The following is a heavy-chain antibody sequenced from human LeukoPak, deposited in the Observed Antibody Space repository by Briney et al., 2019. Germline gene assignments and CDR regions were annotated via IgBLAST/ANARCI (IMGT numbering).Heavy chain of an antibody. CDR3: ARYSGSYYYPPAWDL. D-gene: IGHD1-26*01. J-gene: IGHJ4*02. CDR2: TSTSGGSA. Sequence: GGSLRLSCAASGFTVSSNYMSWVRQAPGKGLEWVSATSTSGGSAYYADSVKGRFTISRDNSKNTLYLQMDSLRADDTAVYYCARYSGSYYYPPAWDLWGQGTLVTVSS. CDR1: GFTVSSNY. V-gene: IGHV3-23*01.